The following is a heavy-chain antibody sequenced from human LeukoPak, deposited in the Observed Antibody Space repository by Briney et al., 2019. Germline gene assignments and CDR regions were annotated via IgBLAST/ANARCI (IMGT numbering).Heavy chain of an antibody. V-gene: IGHV1-8*01. CDR1: GYTFTSYE. D-gene: IGHD1-26*01. J-gene: IGHJ3*02. Sequence: ASVKVSCKASGYTFTSYEINWVRQAPGQGLEWMGWMNPNSGNTGYAQKFQGRVTMTRNTSITTAYMELSSLRSEDTAVYYCARLSLLLPDAFDIWGQGTMVTVSS. CDR3: ARLSLLLPDAFDI. CDR2: MNPNSGNT.